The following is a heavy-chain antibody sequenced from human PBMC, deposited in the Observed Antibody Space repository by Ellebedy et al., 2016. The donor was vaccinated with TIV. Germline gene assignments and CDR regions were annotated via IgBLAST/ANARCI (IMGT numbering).Heavy chain of an antibody. CDR3: AKGGTIFGVVIKYYFDY. CDR1: GFTFSSYA. Sequence: GGSLRLXXAASGFTFSSYAMSWVRQAPGKGLEWVSAISGSGGSTYYADSVKGRFTISRDNSKNTLYLQMNSLRAEDTAVYYCAKGGTIFGVVIKYYFDYWGQGTLVTVSS. CDR2: ISGSGGST. D-gene: IGHD3-3*01. J-gene: IGHJ4*02. V-gene: IGHV3-23*01.